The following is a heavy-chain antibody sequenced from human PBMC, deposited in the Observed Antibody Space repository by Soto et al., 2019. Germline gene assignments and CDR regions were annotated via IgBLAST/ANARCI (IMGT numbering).Heavy chain of an antibody. Sequence: QVQLVQSGAEVKKPGSSVKASCKASGGTFSSYTISWVRQAPGQGLEWMGRIIPILGIANYAQKFQGRVTITGDKSPSTADMELSRLGSEDTAVYYCARDSYDYVWGSYRYFDYWGQGTLVTVSS. CDR2: IIPILGIA. J-gene: IGHJ4*02. CDR3: ARDSYDYVWGSYRYFDY. D-gene: IGHD3-16*02. CDR1: GGTFSSYT. V-gene: IGHV1-69*08.